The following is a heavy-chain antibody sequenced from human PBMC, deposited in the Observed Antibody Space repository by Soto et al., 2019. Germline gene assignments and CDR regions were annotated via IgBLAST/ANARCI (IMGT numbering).Heavy chain of an antibody. CDR2: IYYSGST. CDR3: ARGGSITIFGWSWFDP. Sequence: QVQLQESGPGLVKPSQTLSLTCTVSGGSISSGGYYWSWIRQHPGKGLEWIGYIYYSGSTYYNPSLKSRVTISVDTSKNQFSLKLSSVTAADTAVYYCARGGSITIFGWSWFDPWGQGTLVTVSS. CDR1: GGSISSGGYY. J-gene: IGHJ5*02. D-gene: IGHD3-3*01. V-gene: IGHV4-31*03.